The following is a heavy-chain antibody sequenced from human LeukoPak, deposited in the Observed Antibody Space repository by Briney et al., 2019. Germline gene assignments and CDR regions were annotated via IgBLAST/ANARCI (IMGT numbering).Heavy chain of an antibody. D-gene: IGHD2-15*01. CDR1: GYTFTTYG. V-gene: IGHV1-2*02. CDR3: AGDAGYCTGGSCWYFDH. J-gene: IGHJ4*02. CDR2: INLNSGGT. Sequence: GASVKVSCKASGYTFTTYGVSWVRQAPGQGLEWMGWINLNSGGTNFAQRFQGRVTMTRDTSISTAYMDLSRLISDDTAVYYCAGDAGYCTGGSCWYFDHWGQGTLVTVSS.